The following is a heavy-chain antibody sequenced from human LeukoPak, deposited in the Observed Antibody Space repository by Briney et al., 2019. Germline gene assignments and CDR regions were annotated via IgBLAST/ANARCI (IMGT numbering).Heavy chain of an antibody. D-gene: IGHD2-15*01. J-gene: IGHJ6*02. CDR3: ARDPPRIVVVVAATNYYGMDV. Sequence: ASVKVSCTASGCTFTSYGISWVRQAPGQGLEWMGWISAYNGNTNYAQKLQGRVTMTTDTSTSTAYMELRSLRSDDTAVYYCARDPPRIVVVVAATNYYGMDVWGQGTTVTVSS. V-gene: IGHV1-18*01. CDR1: GCTFTSYG. CDR2: ISAYNGNT.